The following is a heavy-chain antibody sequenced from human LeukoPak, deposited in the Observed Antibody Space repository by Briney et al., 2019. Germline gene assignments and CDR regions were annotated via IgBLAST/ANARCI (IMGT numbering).Heavy chain of an antibody. D-gene: IGHD6-19*01. CDR3: ARSPGYTSGVLGF. CDR1: GFTFSNFN. J-gene: IGHJ4*02. CDR2: ISSSSSYI. V-gene: IGHV3-21*01. Sequence: GGSLRLSCAASGFTFSNFNMNWVRQAPGKGLEWVSSISSSSSYIYYADSVKGRFTISRDNAKNSLYLQMHSLRAEDTAVYYCARSPGYTSGVLGFWGQGTLVTVSS.